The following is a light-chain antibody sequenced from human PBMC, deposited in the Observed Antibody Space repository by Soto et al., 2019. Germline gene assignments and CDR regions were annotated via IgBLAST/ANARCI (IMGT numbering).Light chain of an antibody. CDR1: SSNIGAGYD. Sequence: QSVLTQPPSVSGAPGQRVTISCTGSSSNIGAGYDVHWYKQLPGTAPKLLIYGNSNRPSGVPDRFSGSKSGTSASLAIIGLQDEDEADYYCQYYDSSLSGLVFGTGTKVTVL. CDR3: QYYDSSLSGLV. V-gene: IGLV1-40*01. J-gene: IGLJ1*01. CDR2: GNS.